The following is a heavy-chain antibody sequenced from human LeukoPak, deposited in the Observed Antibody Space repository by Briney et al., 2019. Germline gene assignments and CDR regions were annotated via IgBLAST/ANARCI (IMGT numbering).Heavy chain of an antibody. Sequence: SETLSLTCAVYGGSFSGYYWSWIRQPPGKGLEWIGEINHSGSTNYNPSLKSRVTISVDTSKNQFSLKLSSLTAADTAVYYCVRLVGSRSCSGGTCYSDYWGQGTLVTVSS. V-gene: IGHV4-34*01. J-gene: IGHJ4*02. CDR2: INHSGST. CDR1: GGSFSGYY. D-gene: IGHD2-15*01. CDR3: VRLVGSRSCSGGTCYSDY.